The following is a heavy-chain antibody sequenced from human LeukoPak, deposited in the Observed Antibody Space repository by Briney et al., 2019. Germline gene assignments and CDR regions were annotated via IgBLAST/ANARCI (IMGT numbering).Heavy chain of an antibody. J-gene: IGHJ4*02. CDR3: TTDNRGYCSGGSCHFDY. V-gene: IGHV3-15*01. CDR1: GLTFRNAW. Sequence: GGPRRFSFAAPGLTFRNAWLSWVGQAPGKGREWVGRIKSKPDGGTTDYAAPVKGRFTISRDDSKNTLYLQMNSLKTEDTAVYYCTTDNRGYCSGGSCHFDYWGQGTLVTVSS. CDR2: IKSKPDGGTT. D-gene: IGHD2-15*01.